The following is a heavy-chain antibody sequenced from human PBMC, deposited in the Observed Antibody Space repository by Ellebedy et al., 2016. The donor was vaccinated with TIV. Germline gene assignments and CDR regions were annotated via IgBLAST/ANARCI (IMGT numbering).Heavy chain of an antibody. Sequence: AASVKVSCKASGYIFNNYHMHWARQAPGQGPEWMGIINPHGGSTGYAQKFQGRVTMTRDTSTSTVYMELSSLRSEDTAVYYCARVKNADKAGVDYWGQGTLVTVSS. J-gene: IGHJ4*02. CDR3: ARVKNADKAGVDY. D-gene: IGHD1-1*01. CDR2: INPHGGST. V-gene: IGHV1-46*02. CDR1: GYIFNNYH.